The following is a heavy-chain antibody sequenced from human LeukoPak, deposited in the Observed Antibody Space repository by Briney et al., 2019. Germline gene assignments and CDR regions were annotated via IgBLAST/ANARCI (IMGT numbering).Heavy chain of an antibody. J-gene: IGHJ4*02. V-gene: IGHV3-74*01. CDR2: IISNGSST. D-gene: IGHD3-22*01. CDR3: ARGTTYYYDSSGYPD. CDR1: GVTFSSYS. Sequence: PEGSLKLSCTASGVTFSSYSINWVRQAPGQGLEWVSRIISNGSSTSYADSVKGRFTFSRDNAKNTLYLQMNSLRADDTAVYYCARGTTYYYDSSGYPDWGQGTLVTVSS.